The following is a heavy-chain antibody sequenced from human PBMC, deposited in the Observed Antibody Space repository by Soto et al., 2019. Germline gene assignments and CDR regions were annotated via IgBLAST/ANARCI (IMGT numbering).Heavy chain of an antibody. V-gene: IGHV3-9*01. J-gene: IGHJ4*01. CDR2: ISWNSGSI. Sequence: GGSLRLSCAASGFTFDDYAMHWVRQAPGKGLEWVSGISWNSGSIGYADSVKGRFTISRDNAKNSLYLQMNSLRAEDTALYYCAKTYYYGSGSYYCFDYWGHGTLVTVSS. CDR3: AKTYYYGSGSYYCFDY. CDR1: GFTFDDYA. D-gene: IGHD3-10*01.